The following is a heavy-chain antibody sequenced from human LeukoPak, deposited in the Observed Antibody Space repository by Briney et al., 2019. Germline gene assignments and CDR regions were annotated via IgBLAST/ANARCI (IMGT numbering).Heavy chain of an antibody. J-gene: IGHJ6*02. Sequence: PSETLSLTCTVSGGSISSYYWSWIRQPPGKGLEWIGYIYYSGRTNYNPSLKSRVTISVDTSNNQFSLKLSSVTAADTAVYYCARHPNYYDSSAYYYVMDVWGQGTTVTVSS. CDR3: ARHPNYYDSSAYYYVMDV. CDR1: GGSISSYY. V-gene: IGHV4-59*08. D-gene: IGHD3-22*01. CDR2: IYYSGRT.